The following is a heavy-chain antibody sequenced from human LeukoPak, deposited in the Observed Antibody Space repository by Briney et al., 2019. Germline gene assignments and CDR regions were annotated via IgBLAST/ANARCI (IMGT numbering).Heavy chain of an antibody. J-gene: IGHJ4*02. CDR1: GYTFSFYY. CDR3: ARDRVCGTGISCYFDY. V-gene: IGHV1-18*04. Sequence: ASVKVSCKASGYTFSFYYIHWVRQAPGQGLEWMGWISAYNGNTNYAQKLQGRVTMTTDTSTSTAYMELRSLRSDDTAVYYCARDRVCGTGISCYFDYWGQGTLVTVSS. CDR2: ISAYNGNT. D-gene: IGHD2-8*02.